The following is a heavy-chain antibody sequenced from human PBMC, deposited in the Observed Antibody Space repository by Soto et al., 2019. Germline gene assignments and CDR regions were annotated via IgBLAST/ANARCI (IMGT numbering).Heavy chain of an antibody. CDR1: GFTFSSYW. CDR2: INSDGSSS. CDR3: ARDEAAQSYFDY. J-gene: IGHJ4*02. D-gene: IGHD6-13*01. V-gene: IGHV3-74*01. Sequence: EVQLVESGGGLVQPGGSLRLSCAASGFTFSSYWLHWVRQAPGKGLVWVSRINSDGSSSSYADSVKGRFTISRDNAKNTLYLQMNSLRAEDTAVYYCARDEAAQSYFDYWGQGTLVTVSS.